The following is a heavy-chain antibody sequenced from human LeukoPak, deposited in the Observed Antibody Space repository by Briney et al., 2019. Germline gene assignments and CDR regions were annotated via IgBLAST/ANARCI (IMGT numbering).Heavy chain of an antibody. D-gene: IGHD6-13*01. Sequence: SETLSLTCTVSGGSISGCYWSWIRQPPGKGLEWIGYIYYSGSTNYNPSLKSRVTISVDTSKNQFSLKLSSVTAADTAVYYCARHIAAGTPGFDHWGQGTLVTVSS. CDR1: GGSISGCY. CDR2: IYYSGST. J-gene: IGHJ4*02. V-gene: IGHV4-59*08. CDR3: ARHIAAGTPGFDH.